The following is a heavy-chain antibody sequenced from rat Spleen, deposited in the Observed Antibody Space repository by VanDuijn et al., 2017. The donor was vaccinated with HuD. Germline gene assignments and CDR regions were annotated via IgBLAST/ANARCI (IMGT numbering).Heavy chain of an antibody. CDR3: AEGDYYDGYVMDA. D-gene: IGHD1-12*02. CDR1: GFSLTSYG. V-gene: IGHV2-77*01. Sequence: QVQMKETGPGLVQTTQTLSVTCTVSGFSLTSYGVHWVRQAPGKGLEWKGIIWGVGSTNYNSALKSRLSISRDTSKSQVFLTMNSLQTDDTAVYYCAEGDYYDGYVMDAWGQGASVTVSS. J-gene: IGHJ4*01. CDR2: IWGVGST.